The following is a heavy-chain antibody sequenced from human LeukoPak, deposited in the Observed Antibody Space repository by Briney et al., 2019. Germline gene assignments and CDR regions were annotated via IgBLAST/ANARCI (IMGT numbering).Heavy chain of an antibody. Sequence: GGSLRLSCAASGFTFSRYDMRWVRQPPGKGLEWVAFIRYDKTDKYYADSVKGRFTIARDYYNNSLWLQMNSLRAEDTAVYYCAKDRVTPMVRRFDYWGQGTLVTVSS. CDR1: GFTFSRYD. J-gene: IGHJ4*02. D-gene: IGHD5-18*01. CDR3: AKDRVTPMVRRFDY. V-gene: IGHV3-30*02. CDR2: IRYDKTDK.